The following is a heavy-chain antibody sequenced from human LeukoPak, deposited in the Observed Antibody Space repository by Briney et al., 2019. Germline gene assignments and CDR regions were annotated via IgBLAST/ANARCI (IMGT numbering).Heavy chain of an antibody. V-gene: IGHV4-59*08. CDR3: ARVGNPDYYDSSGYYFEL. CDR2: IYYSGST. CDR1: GGSISSYY. D-gene: IGHD3-22*01. J-gene: IGHJ4*02. Sequence: PSETLSLTCTVSGGSISSYYWSWIRQPPGKGLEWIGYIYYSGSTNYNPSLKSRVTISVDTSKNQFSLKLSSVTAADTAVYYCARVGNPDYYDSSGYYFELWGQGTLVTVS.